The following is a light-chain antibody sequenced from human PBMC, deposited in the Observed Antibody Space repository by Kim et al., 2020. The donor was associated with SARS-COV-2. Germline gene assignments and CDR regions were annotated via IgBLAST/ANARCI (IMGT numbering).Light chain of an antibody. Sequence: GQSITTSCTGTSSDVGGYNYVSWYQQHPGKAPKLMIYDVSNRPSGVSNRFSGSKSGNTASLTISGLQAEDEADYYCSSYTRSTTYVFGTGTKVTVL. CDR3: SSYTRSTTYV. CDR2: DVS. J-gene: IGLJ1*01. V-gene: IGLV2-14*03. CDR1: SSDVGGYNY.